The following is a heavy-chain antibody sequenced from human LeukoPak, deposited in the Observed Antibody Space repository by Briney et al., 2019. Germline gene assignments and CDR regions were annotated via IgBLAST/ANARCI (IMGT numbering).Heavy chain of an antibody. CDR1: GGSISSSSYY. Sequence: SETLSLTCTVSGGSISSSSYYWGWIRQPPGKGLEWIGSIYYSGSTYYNPSLKSRVTISVDTTKNQFSLKLSSVTAADTAVYYCARQLGYCSSTSCYADKVDYWGQGTLVTVPS. CDR2: IYYSGST. CDR3: ARQLGYCSSTSCYADKVDY. J-gene: IGHJ4*02. D-gene: IGHD2-2*01. V-gene: IGHV4-39*01.